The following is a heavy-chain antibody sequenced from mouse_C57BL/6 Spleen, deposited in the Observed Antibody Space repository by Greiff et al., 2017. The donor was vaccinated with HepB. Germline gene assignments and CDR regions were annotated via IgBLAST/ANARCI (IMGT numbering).Heavy chain of an antibody. Sequence: EVMLVESGPELVKPGASVKISCKASGYSFTGYYMHWVKQSSEKSLEWIGEINPSTGGTSYNQKFKGKATLTVDKSSSTAYMQLKSLTSEDSAVYYWAREGFTTVVATGAMDYWGQGTSVTVSS. CDR1: GYSFTGYY. V-gene: IGHV1-43*01. CDR3: AREGFTTVVATGAMDY. D-gene: IGHD1-1*01. CDR2: INPSTGGT. J-gene: IGHJ4*01.